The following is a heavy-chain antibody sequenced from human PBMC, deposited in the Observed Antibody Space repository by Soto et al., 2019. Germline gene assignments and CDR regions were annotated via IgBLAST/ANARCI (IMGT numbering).Heavy chain of an antibody. CDR2: IYYSGST. D-gene: IGHD3-10*01. V-gene: IGHV4-39*01. CDR1: GGSISSSSYY. CDR3: ARHEEAGDYYYYMDV. J-gene: IGHJ6*03. Sequence: SETLSLTCTVSGGSISSSSYYWGWIRQPPGKGLEWIGSIYYSGSTYYNPSLKSRVTISVDTSKNQFSLKLSSVTAADTAVYYCARHEEAGDYYYYMDVWGKGPTVTVSS.